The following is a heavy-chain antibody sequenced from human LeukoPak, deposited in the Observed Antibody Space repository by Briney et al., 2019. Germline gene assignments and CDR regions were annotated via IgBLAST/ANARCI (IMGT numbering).Heavy chain of an antibody. Sequence: AGGSLRLSCAASGFTFSSYAMHWVRQAPGKGLEWVAVISYDGSNKYYADSVKGRFTISRDNSKNTLYLQMNSLRAEDTAVYYCARHGGYGSGSYYNIPSTFAYWGQGTLVTVSS. CDR2: ISYDGSNK. CDR3: ARHGGYGSGSYYNIPSTFAY. V-gene: IGHV3-30*04. J-gene: IGHJ4*02. D-gene: IGHD3-10*01. CDR1: GFTFSSYA.